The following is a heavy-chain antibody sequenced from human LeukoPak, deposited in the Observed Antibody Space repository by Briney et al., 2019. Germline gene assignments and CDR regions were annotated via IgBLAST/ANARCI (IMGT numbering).Heavy chain of an antibody. V-gene: IGHV3-30-3*01. CDR1: GFTFSSYA. Sequence: GGSLRLSCAASGFTFSSYAMHWVRQAPGKGLEWVALISYDKSNKYYADSVKGRFTISRDNAKNSLYLQMNSLRAEDTAVYYCARDAHYDFWSGYYSTWPLGYWGQGTLVTVSS. D-gene: IGHD3-3*01. J-gene: IGHJ4*02. CDR3: ARDAHYDFWSGYYSTWPLGY. CDR2: ISYDKSNK.